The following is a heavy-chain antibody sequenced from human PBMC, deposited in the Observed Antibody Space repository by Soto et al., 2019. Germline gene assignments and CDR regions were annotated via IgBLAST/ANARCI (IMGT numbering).Heavy chain of an antibody. J-gene: IGHJ6*02. V-gene: IGHV4-34*01. D-gene: IGHD3-10*01. CDR1: RASFTAYS. Sequence: SETLSLTCAAYRASFTAYSSTCIRQPPGTGLEWIGEINHTVSTNYNPSLKSRVTISVNTSKNQFSLKLISVTAADTAVYYCARQVGTYYYGSGPGVWGQGTTVTVS. CDR3: ARQVGTYYYGSGPGV. CDR2: INHTVST.